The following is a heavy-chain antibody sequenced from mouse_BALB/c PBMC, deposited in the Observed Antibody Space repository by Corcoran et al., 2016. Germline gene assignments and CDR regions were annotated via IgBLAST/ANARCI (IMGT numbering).Heavy chain of an antibody. CDR3: ETKWEVGY. V-gene: IGHV4-1*02. J-gene: IGHJ2*01. CDR2: INPDSNPI. CDR1: GFDFSRYW. D-gene: IGHD4-1*01. Sequence: EVKLLESGGGLVQPGGSLKLSCAASGFDFSRYWMSWVRQAPGKGLEWIGEINPDSNPINYTPSLKDKFIISRDNAKNTLYLQMSKVRAEDTALYYCETKWEVGYWGQGTTLTVSS.